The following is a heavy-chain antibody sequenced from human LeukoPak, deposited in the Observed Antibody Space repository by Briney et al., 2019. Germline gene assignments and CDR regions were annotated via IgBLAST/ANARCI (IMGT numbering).Heavy chain of an antibody. J-gene: IGHJ3*02. D-gene: IGHD3-22*01. CDR3: ARSQGGYGYYDSSGYPPGDDAFDI. CDR1: GDSISSGDYY. V-gene: IGHV4-61*02. Sequence: SETLSLTCTVSGDSISSGDYYWSWIRQPAGKGLEWIGRISSSGSTNYNPSPKSRVTISVDTSKNQFSLKLSSVTAADTAVYYCARSQGGYGYYDSSGYPPGDDAFDIWGQGTMVTVSS. CDR2: ISSSGST.